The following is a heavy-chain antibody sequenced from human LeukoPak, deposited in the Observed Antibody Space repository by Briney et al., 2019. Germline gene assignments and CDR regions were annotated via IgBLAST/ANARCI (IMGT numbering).Heavy chain of an antibody. D-gene: IGHD4/OR15-4a*01. Sequence: SGPTLVKPTQTLTLTYTFSGFSLSTSEVGVGWIRQPPGKALEWLALIYWDDDKRYSPSLKSRLTITKDTSNNQVVLTMTNMDPVDTATYYCARHYGAIYYYYGMDVWGQGTTVTVSS. J-gene: IGHJ6*02. CDR2: IYWDDDK. V-gene: IGHV2-5*02. CDR1: GFSLSTSEVG. CDR3: ARHYGAIYYYYGMDV.